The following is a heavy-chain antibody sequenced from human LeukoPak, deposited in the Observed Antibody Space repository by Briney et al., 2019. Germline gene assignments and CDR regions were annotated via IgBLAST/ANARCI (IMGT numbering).Heavy chain of an antibody. Sequence: PSETLSLTCTVSGGSTISHYWSWLRQPPGKGLEWIAYTYYTGTTNYNPSLKNRVTISIDTSKDQYSLRLSSVTAADTAVYYCAGLRSRAFDIWGPGTMVSVSS. V-gene: IGHV4-59*08. J-gene: IGHJ3*02. CDR1: GGSTISHY. CDR3: AGLRSRAFDI. D-gene: IGHD6-6*01. CDR2: TYYTGTT.